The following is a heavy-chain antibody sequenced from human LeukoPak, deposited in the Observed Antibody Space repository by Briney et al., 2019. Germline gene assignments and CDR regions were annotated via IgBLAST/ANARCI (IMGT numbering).Heavy chain of an antibody. Sequence: PSETLSLTCAVSGGSISSSDSYWGWIRQPPGKGLEWIGSVYYSGNTYYTPSLKSRVTISVDTPKNHLSLRLRSVTTADTAVYYCAKLAAPGIPHHYNWFDPWGQGALVTVSS. CDR2: VYYSGNT. V-gene: IGHV4-39*02. CDR3: AKLAAPGIPHHYNWFDP. J-gene: IGHJ5*02. D-gene: IGHD2-15*01. CDR1: GGSISSSDSY.